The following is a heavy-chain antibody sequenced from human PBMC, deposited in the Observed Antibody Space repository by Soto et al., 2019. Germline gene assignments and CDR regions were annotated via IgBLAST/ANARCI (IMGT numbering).Heavy chain of an antibody. CDR1: GGSFIGYY. CDR2: INHSGST. Sequence: SETLSHTCAVDGGSFIGYYWSWIRQPPGKGLEWIGEINHSGSTNYNPSLKSRVTISVDTSKNQFSLKLSSVTAADTAVYYCGSSPSYCGGDCYSFDYWGQGTLVTVSS. V-gene: IGHV4-34*01. CDR3: GSSPSYCGGDCYSFDY. J-gene: IGHJ4*02. D-gene: IGHD2-21*02.